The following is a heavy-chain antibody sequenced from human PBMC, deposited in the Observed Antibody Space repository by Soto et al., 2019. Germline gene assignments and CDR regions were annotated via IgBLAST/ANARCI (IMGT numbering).Heavy chain of an antibody. CDR1: EVNSINFA. Sequence: ASEVNSINFAVRRILKTQRKGLEWVSAISGSGGSTYYADSVKGRFTISRDNSKNTLYLQMNSLRAEDTAVYYCAKDLEYTAMVLGKVYYYGMDVWGEGTTVTVSS. D-gene: IGHD5-18*01. CDR3: AKDLEYTAMVLGKVYYYGMDV. CDR2: ISGSGGST. V-gene: IGHV3-23*01. J-gene: IGHJ6*04.